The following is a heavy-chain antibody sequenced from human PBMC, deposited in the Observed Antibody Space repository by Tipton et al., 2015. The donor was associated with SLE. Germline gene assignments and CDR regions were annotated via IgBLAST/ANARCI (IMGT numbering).Heavy chain of an antibody. CDR3: ARQMAYYYGSGSYYNFDF. Sequence: TLSLTCTVSGGSISSYYWSWVRQPPGKGLEWIGYIYTSGSTNYNPSLKSRVTISVDTPKNQFSLKLSSVTAADTAVYYCARQMAYYYGSGSYYNFDFWGQGTLVTVSS. CDR2: IYTSGST. J-gene: IGHJ4*02. V-gene: IGHV4-4*08. D-gene: IGHD3-10*01. CDR1: GGSISSYY.